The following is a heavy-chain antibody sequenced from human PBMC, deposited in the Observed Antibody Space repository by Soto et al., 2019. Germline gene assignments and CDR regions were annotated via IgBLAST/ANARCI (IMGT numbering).Heavy chain of an antibody. D-gene: IGHD1-1*01. Sequence: SETLSLTCAVSGGSISSNFWNWIRQPPGKGLEWIGYIYYSGSTNYNPSLKSRVTISVDTSKNQFSLKLSSVTAADTAVYYCARVGTGTTLAYWGKGTLVTVSS. CDR2: IYYSGST. J-gene: IGHJ4*02. V-gene: IGHV4-59*01. CDR3: ARVGTGTTLAY. CDR1: GGSISSNF.